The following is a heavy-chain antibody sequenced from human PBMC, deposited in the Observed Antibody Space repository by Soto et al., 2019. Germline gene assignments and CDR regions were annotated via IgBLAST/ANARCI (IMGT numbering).Heavy chain of an antibody. CDR2: IIPIFGTA. D-gene: IGHD2-2*01. CDR3: ACPEAYCSRTSEPDSLYYYYYRMDV. J-gene: IGHJ6*02. V-gene: IGHV1-69*13. CDR1: GGTFSSYA. Sequence: ASGKVSCKASGGTFSSYAISWVRQAPGQGLEWMGGIIPIFGTANYAQKFQGRGTTTADESTSTAYMELSSLRSEDTAGDYCACPEAYCSRTSEPDSLYYYYYRMDVWGQVTTVTVSS.